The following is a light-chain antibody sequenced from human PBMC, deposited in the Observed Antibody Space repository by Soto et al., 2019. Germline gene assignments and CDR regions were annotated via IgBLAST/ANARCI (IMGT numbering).Light chain of an antibody. Sequence: QSVLTQPPSASGSPGQSVAISCTGTSSDVGGYNYVSWYQLHPRKAPKLMIDEVNLRPSGVPDRFSGSKSGNTAPLTVYVLQAEDEADYCCRSYAGSNNYVFGTGTKLTVL. CDR1: SSDVGGYNY. CDR2: EVN. CDR3: RSYAGSNNYV. J-gene: IGLJ1*01. V-gene: IGLV2-8*01.